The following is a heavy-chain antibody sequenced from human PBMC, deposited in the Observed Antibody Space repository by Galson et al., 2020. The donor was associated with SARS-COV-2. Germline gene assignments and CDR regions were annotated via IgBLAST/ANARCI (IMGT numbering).Heavy chain of an antibody. J-gene: IGHJ3*02. CDR1: GGSISSSSYY. CDR3: ARRLSSYYDSSGHDAFDI. Sequence: SETLSLTCTVSGGSISSSSYYWGWIRQPPGKGLQWIGSIYYSGTTYYNPSLKSRVTMSVDTSKNQFSLKLSSVTAADTAVYYCARRLSSYYDSSGHDAFDIWGQGTMFIVSS. V-gene: IGHV4-39*01. D-gene: IGHD3-22*01. CDR2: IYYSGTT.